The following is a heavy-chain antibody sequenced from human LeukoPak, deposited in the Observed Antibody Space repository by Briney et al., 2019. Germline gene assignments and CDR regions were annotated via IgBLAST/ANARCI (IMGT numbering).Heavy chain of an antibody. D-gene: IGHD2-2*01. V-gene: IGHV1-18*01. Sequence: GASVKVSCKASGYTFTSYGISWVRQPPGQGLKWLGWISAYNGNTNYAQKLQGRVTMTTDTSTSTAYMELRSLRSDDTAVYYRARDRVVPAAPLDVWGKGTTVTVSS. CDR1: GYTFTSYG. CDR3: ARDRVVPAAPLDV. CDR2: ISAYNGNT. J-gene: IGHJ6*04.